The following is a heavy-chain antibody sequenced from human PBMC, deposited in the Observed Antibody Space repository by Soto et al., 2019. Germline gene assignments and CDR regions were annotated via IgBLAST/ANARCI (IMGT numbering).Heavy chain of an antibody. CDR2: THYSGDT. J-gene: IGHJ4*02. CDR1: GGPFPNGGYY. V-gene: IGHV4-31*03. CDR3: ARGDSQVSSVFDY. D-gene: IGHD3-16*01. Sequence: SLTCTVSGGPFPNGGYYWSWIRQEPGKGLEWIGYTHYSGDTSYNPSLRSRVTISTDTSKTQFSLRLRSVTSADTAVYYCARGDSQVSSVFDYWGQGMLGTVSS.